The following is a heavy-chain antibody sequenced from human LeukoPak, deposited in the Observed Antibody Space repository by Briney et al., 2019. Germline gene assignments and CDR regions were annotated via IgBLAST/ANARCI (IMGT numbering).Heavy chain of an antibody. D-gene: IGHD3-10*01. J-gene: IGHJ4*02. Sequence: SETLSLTCTVSGGSISSYYWSWIRQPPGEGLEWIGYIYSSGSSNYNPSLKSRVTISVDTSKNQFSLKLSSVTAADTAVYYCARSGGYGSGISYWGQGTLVTVSS. V-gene: IGHV4-59*01. CDR2: IYSSGSS. CDR1: GGSISSYY. CDR3: ARSGGYGSGISY.